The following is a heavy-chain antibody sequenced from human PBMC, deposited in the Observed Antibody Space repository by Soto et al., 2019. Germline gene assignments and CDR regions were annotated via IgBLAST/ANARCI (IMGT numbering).Heavy chain of an antibody. J-gene: IGHJ3*02. CDR2: INPSGGST. Sequence: QVQLVQSGAEVKKPGASVKVSCKASGYTFTSYYMHWVRQAPGQGLEWMGIINPSGGSTSYAQKSHGRATMTRDMSTSTVYMELSSLRSDDTAVYYCARAHSSGWFAFDIWGQGTMVTVSS. CDR3: ARAHSSGWFAFDI. V-gene: IGHV1-46*03. CDR1: GYTFTSYY. D-gene: IGHD6-19*01.